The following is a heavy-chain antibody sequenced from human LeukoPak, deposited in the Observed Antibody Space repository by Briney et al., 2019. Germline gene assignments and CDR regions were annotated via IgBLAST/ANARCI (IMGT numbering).Heavy chain of an antibody. D-gene: IGHD2-2*01. CDR1: GGTFSSYA. J-gene: IGHJ4*02. V-gene: IGHV1-69*06. CDR2: IIPIFGTA. CDR3: ASLYCSSTSCPNDY. Sequence: ASVTVSCKASGGTFSSYAISWVRQAPGQGLEWMGGIIPIFGTANYAQKFQGRVTITADKSTSTAYMELSSLRSEDTAVYYCASLYCSSTSCPNDYWGQGTLVTVSS.